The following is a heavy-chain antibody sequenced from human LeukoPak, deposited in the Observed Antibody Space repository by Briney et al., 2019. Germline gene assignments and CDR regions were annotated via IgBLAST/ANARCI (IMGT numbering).Heavy chain of an antibody. Sequence: GGSLRLSCADSGFTFSGYSMNWVRQAPGKGLEWVSYISSSSSTIYYADSVKGRFTMSRDNAKKSLYLQMSSLRAEDTAVYYCARTNYDFWSGHNWFDPWGQGTLVTVSS. V-gene: IGHV3-48*01. CDR1: GFTFSGYS. J-gene: IGHJ5*02. CDR2: ISSSSSTI. CDR3: ARTNYDFWSGHNWFDP. D-gene: IGHD3-3*01.